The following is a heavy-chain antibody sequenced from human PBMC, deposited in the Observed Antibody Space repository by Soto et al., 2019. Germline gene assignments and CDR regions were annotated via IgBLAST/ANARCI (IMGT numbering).Heavy chain of an antibody. CDR1: GFTFSSYW. D-gene: IGHD1-7*01. CDR2: IKQDESET. J-gene: IGHJ4*02. Sequence: EVQLVESGGGLVQPGGSLRLSCVVSGFTFSSYWMNWVRQAPGKGLEWVANIKQDESETHYVDSVKGQFTISRDNAKNSLYLQMNSLRDEDTAVYYCVRGTPTPGLDYWGQGTLVTVSS. CDR3: VRGTPTPGLDY. V-gene: IGHV3-7*03.